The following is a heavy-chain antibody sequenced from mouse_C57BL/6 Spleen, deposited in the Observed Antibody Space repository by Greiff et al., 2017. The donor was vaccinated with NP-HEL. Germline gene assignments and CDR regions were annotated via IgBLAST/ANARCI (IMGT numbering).Heavy chain of an antibody. D-gene: IGHD1-1*01. CDR2: IYPGSGST. V-gene: IGHV1-55*01. CDR1: DYTFTSYW. J-gene: IGHJ4*01. Sequence: VQLQQPGAELVKPGASVKMSCKASDYTFTSYWITWVKQRPGQGLEWIGDIYPGSGSTNYNEKFKSKATLTVDTSSSTAYMQLSSLTSEDSAVYYCAIWARYYEGENAMDYWGQGTSVTVSS. CDR3: AIWARYYEGENAMDY.